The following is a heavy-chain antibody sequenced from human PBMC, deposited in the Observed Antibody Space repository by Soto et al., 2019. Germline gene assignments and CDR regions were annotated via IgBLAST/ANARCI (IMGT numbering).Heavy chain of an antibody. D-gene: IGHD1-7*01. J-gene: IGHJ6*02. CDR1: GFTFSSYA. V-gene: IGHV3-30-3*01. Sequence: QVQLVESGGGVVQPGRSLRLSCAASGFTFSSYAMHWVRQAPGQGLEWVALISYDASNKYYADSVKGRFTISRDKSKNTLYLQMNSLRPEDTAVYHCARDQGGTTLYYHGMDVWGQGTTVTVSS. CDR2: ISYDASNK. CDR3: ARDQGGTTLYYHGMDV.